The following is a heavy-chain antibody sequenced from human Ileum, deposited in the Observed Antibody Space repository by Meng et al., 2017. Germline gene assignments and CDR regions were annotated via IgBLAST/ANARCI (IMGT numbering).Heavy chain of an antibody. CDR3: ANWGGLGH. V-gene: IGHV3-23*01. D-gene: IGHD3-16*01. CDR2: ITYGGTT. Sequence: EVQLLESGGGLVQPGGSLRLSCVASGFTFSSYGMNWARQAPGKGLEWVSGITYGGTTFYADSAKGRFTISRDNSKNTVFLKMNSLRADDTAVYYCANWGGLGHWGQGVLVTVSS. J-gene: IGHJ4*02. CDR1: GFTFSSYG.